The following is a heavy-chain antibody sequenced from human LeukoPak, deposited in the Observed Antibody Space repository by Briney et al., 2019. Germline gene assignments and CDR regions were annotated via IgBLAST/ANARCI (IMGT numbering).Heavy chain of an antibody. CDR1: GGSISSYY. CDR2: IYYSGST. V-gene: IGHV4-59*01. J-gene: IGHJ5*02. D-gene: IGHD3-22*01. CDR3: AREEPYSYYYDSSGYYRGWFDP. Sequence: PSETLSLTCTVSGGSISSYYWSWIRQPPGKGLEWIGYIYYSGSTNYNPSLKSRVTISVDTSKNQFSLKLSSVTAADTAVYYCAREEPYSYYYDSSGYYRGWFDPWGQGTLVTVSS.